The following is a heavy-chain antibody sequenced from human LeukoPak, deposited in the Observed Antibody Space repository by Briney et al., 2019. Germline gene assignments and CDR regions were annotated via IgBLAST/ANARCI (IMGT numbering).Heavy chain of an antibody. CDR3: ARVKDFWSGHYQSWGMDV. J-gene: IGHJ6*02. Sequence: SETLSLTCTVSGGSISSCYWRWIRQPPGKGLEWIGYIYYSGSTNYNPSLKSRVTISVDTSKNQFSLKLSSVTAADTAVYYSARVKDFWSGHYQSWGMDVWGQGTTVTVSS. CDR1: GGSISSCY. V-gene: IGHV4-59*01. D-gene: IGHD3-3*01. CDR2: IYYSGST.